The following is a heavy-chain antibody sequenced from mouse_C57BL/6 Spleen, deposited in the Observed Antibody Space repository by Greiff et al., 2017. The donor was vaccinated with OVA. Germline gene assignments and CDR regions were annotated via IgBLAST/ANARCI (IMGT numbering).Heavy chain of an antibody. V-gene: IGHV3-6*01. J-gene: IGHJ3*01. Sequence: EVQVVESGPGLVKPSQSLSLTCSVTGYSITSGYYWNWIRPFPGNKLEWMGDISYDGSNNYNPSLTNRISITRDTSKNQFFLMLNSVTTEDTATYYFSRPDYYGSSSFAYWGQGTLVTVSA. CDR2: ISYDGSN. D-gene: IGHD1-1*01. CDR1: GYSITSGYY. CDR3: SRPDYYGSSSFAY.